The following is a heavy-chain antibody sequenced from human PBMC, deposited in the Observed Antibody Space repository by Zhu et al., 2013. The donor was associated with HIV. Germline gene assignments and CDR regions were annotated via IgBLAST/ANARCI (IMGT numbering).Heavy chain of an antibody. CDR1: GYTFTGYY. Sequence: QVQLVQSGAEVKKPGASVKVSCKASGYTFTGYYMHWVRQAPGQGLEWMGWINPNSGGTNYAQKFQGWVTMTRDTSISTAYMELSRLRSDDTAVYYCARDMVRGYHYYYYYGMDVWGQGTTVTVSS. CDR3: ARDMVRGYHYYYYYGMDV. V-gene: IGHV1-2*04. CDR2: INPNSGGT. D-gene: IGHD3-10*01. J-gene: IGHJ6*02.